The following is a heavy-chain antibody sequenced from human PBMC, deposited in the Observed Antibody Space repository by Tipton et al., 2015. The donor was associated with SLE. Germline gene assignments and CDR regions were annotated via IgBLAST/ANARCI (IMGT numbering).Heavy chain of an antibody. Sequence: TLSLTCTVSGGSISSYYWSWIRQPPGKGLEWIGEINHSGSTNYNPSLKSRVTISVDTSKNQFSLKLCSVTAADTAVYYCAGELGNDAFDIWGLGTMVTVSS. CDR2: INHSGST. CDR1: GGSISSYY. D-gene: IGHD7-27*01. J-gene: IGHJ3*02. CDR3: AGELGNDAFDI. V-gene: IGHV4-34*01.